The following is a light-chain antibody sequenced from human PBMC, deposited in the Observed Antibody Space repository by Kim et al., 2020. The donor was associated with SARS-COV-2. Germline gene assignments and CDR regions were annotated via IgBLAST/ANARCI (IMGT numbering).Light chain of an antibody. CDR3: QQYNNWSRT. V-gene: IGKV3-15*01. CDR1: QSVSSN. J-gene: IGKJ1*01. CDR2: GAS. Sequence: EIVMTQSPATLSVSPGERATLSCRASQSVSSNLAWYQQKPGQAPRLLIYGASTRATGIPARFSGSRSGTEFTLTISSLQSEDFAVYYCQQYNNWSRTFGQGTKVDIK.